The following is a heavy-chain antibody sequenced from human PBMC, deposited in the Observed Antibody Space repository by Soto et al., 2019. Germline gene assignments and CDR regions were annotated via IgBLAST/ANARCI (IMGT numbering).Heavy chain of an antibody. V-gene: IGHV2-5*02. CDR1: GFSLSTSGVG. CDR2: IYWDDDK. J-gene: IGHJ5*02. CDR3: AHSLIGYYYDSSGSNWFDP. Sequence: QITLKESGPTLVKPTQTLTLTCTFSGFSLSTSGVGVGWIRQPPGKAVERLALIYWDDDKRYSPSLKSRLTITKDTSKNQVVLTMTNMDPVDTATYYCAHSLIGYYYDSSGSNWFDPWGQGTLVTVSS. D-gene: IGHD3-22*01.